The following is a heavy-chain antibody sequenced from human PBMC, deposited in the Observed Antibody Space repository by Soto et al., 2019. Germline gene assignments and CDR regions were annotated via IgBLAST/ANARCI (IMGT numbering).Heavy chain of an antibody. CDR1: GYTFTHYY. V-gene: IGHV1-46*01. CDR2: INPNGGIT. J-gene: IGHJ4*02. Sequence: GASVKVSCKASGYTFTHYYIHWVRQAPGQGLELMGIINPNGGITTYAQKFRAGFSMTRDTSTSTVYLELSSLRSEDSAVYYCATSVNSATAFDYWGQGTLVTVYS. CDR3: ATSVNSATAFDY. D-gene: IGHD5-18*01.